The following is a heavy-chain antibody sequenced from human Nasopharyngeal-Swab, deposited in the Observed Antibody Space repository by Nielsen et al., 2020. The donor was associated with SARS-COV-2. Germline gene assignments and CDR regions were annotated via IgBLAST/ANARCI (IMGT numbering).Heavy chain of an antibody. V-gene: IGHV1-8*01. D-gene: IGHD2-2*02. Sequence: ASVKVSCKASGYTFTSYDINWVRQATGQGLEWMGWMNPNSGNTGYAQKFQGRVTMTRNTSISTAYMELSSLRSEDTAVYYCATPGYCSSTSCYTDYYYMDVWGKGTTVTVSS. CDR3: ATPGYCSSTSCYTDYYYMDV. CDR2: MNPNSGNT. CDR1: GYTFTSYD. J-gene: IGHJ6*03.